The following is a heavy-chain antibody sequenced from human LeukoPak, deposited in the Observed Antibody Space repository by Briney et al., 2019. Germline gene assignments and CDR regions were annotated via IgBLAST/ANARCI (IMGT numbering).Heavy chain of an antibody. Sequence: GGSLRLSCAASGFTFSSYGMHWVRQAPGKGLEWVAVISYDGSNKYYADSVKGRFTISRDNSKNTLYLQTNSLRAEDTAVYYCAKDTGYDILTGYYIDYWGQGTLVTVSS. CDR3: AKDTGYDILTGYYIDY. CDR1: GFTFSSYG. CDR2: ISYDGSNK. V-gene: IGHV3-30*18. J-gene: IGHJ4*02. D-gene: IGHD3-9*01.